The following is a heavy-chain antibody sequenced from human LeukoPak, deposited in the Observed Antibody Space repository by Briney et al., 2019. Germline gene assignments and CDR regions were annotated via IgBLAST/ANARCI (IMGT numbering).Heavy chain of an antibody. V-gene: IGHV4-61*05. J-gene: IGHJ4*02. CDR1: GGSISSSHYY. D-gene: IGHD4-23*01. CDR2: MFYTGST. Sequence: SETLSLTCTVSGGSISSSHYYWGWIRQPPGGGLEWIGYMFYTGSTHYNPSLKSRVTISVDTSKNQFSLRLTSVTAADTALYYCARAGGISPFDYWGQGTLVTVSS. CDR3: ARAGGISPFDY.